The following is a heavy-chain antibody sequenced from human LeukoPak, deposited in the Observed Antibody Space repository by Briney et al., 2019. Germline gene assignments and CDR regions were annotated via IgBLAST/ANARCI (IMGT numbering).Heavy chain of an antibody. CDR2: IHASGRT. CDR1: GGSVSPYF. CDR3: ARLLRWSEDGFDV. D-gene: IGHD2-15*01. J-gene: IGHJ3*01. Sequence: SETLSLTCTVSGGSVSPYFWGWIRQSPGKGLECIGYIHASGRTKYNPSLESRVSISIDTSKNHFSLTLRSVTAADTAVYYCARLLRWSEDGFDVWGQGTVVAISS. V-gene: IGHV4-4*09.